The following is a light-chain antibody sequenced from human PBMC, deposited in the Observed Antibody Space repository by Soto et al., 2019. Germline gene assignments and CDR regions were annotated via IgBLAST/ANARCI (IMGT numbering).Light chain of an antibody. CDR2: LDSDGSH. J-gene: IGLJ2*01. V-gene: IGLV4-69*01. Sequence: QPVLTQSPSASASLGASVKLTCTLSSGHGSYAIAWHQQQPEKGPRYLMKLDSDGSHTKGDAIPDRFSGSSSGAERYLTISSLQSEDEADYYCQTWGTGIHVVFGGGTKVTVL. CDR3: QTWGTGIHVV. CDR1: SGHGSYA.